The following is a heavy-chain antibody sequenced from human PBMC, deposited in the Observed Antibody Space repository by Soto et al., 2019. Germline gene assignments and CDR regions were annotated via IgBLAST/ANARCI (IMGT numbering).Heavy chain of an antibody. Sequence: SETLSLTCSVSGGSISPYYWSWIRQPAGKGLEWIGRIYASGSTNYNPSLKSRVTMSVATSKNQFSLKLTSVTAADTATYYCARGGMVIIPTATAFDYWGQGTLVTVSS. CDR3: ARGGMVIIPTATAFDY. D-gene: IGHD1-1*01. CDR1: GGSISPYY. J-gene: IGHJ4*02. V-gene: IGHV4-4*07. CDR2: IYASGST.